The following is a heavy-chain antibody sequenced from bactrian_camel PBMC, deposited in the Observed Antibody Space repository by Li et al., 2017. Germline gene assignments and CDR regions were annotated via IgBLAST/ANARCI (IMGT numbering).Heavy chain of an antibody. CDR2: IYTGPRTT. V-gene: IGHV3S54*01. CDR3: AAHNVYPCDFEGLKSGC. CDR1: RYTYGMTS. J-gene: IGHJ4*01. Sequence: HVQLVESGGGSVLAGGSLSLSCVASRYTYGMTSMGWFRQMPGKERETVAVIYTGPRTTYYADFVKGRFTISQNNDKNILYLQMNTLQPDDTATYYCAAHNVYPCDFEGLKSGCWGRGTQVTVS. D-gene: IGHD4*01.